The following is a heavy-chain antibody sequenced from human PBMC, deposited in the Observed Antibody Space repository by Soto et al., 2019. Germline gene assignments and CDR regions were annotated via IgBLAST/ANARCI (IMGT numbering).Heavy chain of an antibody. D-gene: IGHD4-4*01. CDR1: GFIFSSYA. V-gene: IGHV3-23*01. Sequence: EVQLLESGGGLEQPGGSLRLSCAASGFIFSSYAMSWVRQAPGKGLEWVSSISGSGGKTYNADSVKGRFTISRDNSKNTLYLQMDCLRAEDTAVYYCAKGRYINSINWFDPWGQGTLVTVSS. CDR2: ISGSGGKT. J-gene: IGHJ5*02. CDR3: AKGRYINSINWFDP.